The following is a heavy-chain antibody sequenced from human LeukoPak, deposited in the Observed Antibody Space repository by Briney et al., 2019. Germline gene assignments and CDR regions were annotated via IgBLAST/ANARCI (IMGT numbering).Heavy chain of an antibody. Sequence: PGGSLRLSCAASGFSFRNAWMSWVRQAPGKGLEWVGRIKSKSDGGTTDYAAPVKGRFTISRDDSKNTLYLLMNSLKTEDTAVYYCTTRPFIGSYYYMDVWGKGTTVTISS. V-gene: IGHV3-15*01. CDR1: GFSFRNAW. CDR2: IKSKSDGGTT. CDR3: TTRPFIGSYYYMDV. D-gene: IGHD1-26*01. J-gene: IGHJ6*03.